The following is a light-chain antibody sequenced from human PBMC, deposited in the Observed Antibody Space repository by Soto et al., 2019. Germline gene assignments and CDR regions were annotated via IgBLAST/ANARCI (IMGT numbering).Light chain of an antibody. J-gene: IGKJ5*01. CDR3: MQSTQLPLT. Sequence: EIVMSQTPLSLSVTPVEPASISCRSSKSLLSSGGETYLFWYLQRPGQSPQLLIYEVSNRISAVPDRFSGGGSGTDFTLKISRVEAEDAGVYYCMQSTQLPLTFGQGTRLEIK. CDR1: KSLLSSGGETY. CDR2: EVS. V-gene: IGKV2D-29*02.